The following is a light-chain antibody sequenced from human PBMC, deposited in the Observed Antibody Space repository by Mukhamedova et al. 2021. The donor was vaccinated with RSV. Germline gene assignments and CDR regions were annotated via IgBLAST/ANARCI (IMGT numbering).Light chain of an antibody. CDR3: QQYGRSPGT. Sequence: GERATLSCRASQSVSSSYLAWYQQKPGQAPRLLIYGASSRATGIPDRFSGSGSGTDFTLTISRLEPEDFAVYYCQQYGRSPGTFG. CDR2: GAS. CDR1: QSVSSSY. V-gene: IGKV3-20*01. J-gene: IGKJ1*01.